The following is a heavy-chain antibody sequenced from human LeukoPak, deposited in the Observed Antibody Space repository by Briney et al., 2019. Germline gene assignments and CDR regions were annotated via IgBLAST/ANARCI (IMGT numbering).Heavy chain of an antibody. Sequence: GSLRLSCAVSGFTFSSYSMHWVRQAPGKGLEWVSCIRTVTSSIYYADAVKGRFTVSRDNAKNSLYLEMNSLRAEDTAVYYCAREGLPSGATKIFDYWGQGTLVAVSS. CDR3: AREGLPSGATKIFDY. V-gene: IGHV3-21*01. CDR2: IRTVTSSI. J-gene: IGHJ4*02. CDR1: GFTFSSYS. D-gene: IGHD2-15*01.